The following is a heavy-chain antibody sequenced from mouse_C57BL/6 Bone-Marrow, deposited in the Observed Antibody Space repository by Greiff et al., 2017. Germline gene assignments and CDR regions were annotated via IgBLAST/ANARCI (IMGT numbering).Heavy chain of an antibody. CDR2: ISYDGSN. Sequence: VQLQQSGPGLVKPSQSLSLTCSVTGYSITSGYYWNWIRQFPGNKLEWMGYISYDGSNNYNPSLKNRISLTRDTSKNQFFLKLNSVTTEDTATYYCARSGYYVYFDYWGQGTTLTVSS. D-gene: IGHD1-1*01. CDR1: GYSITSGYY. CDR3: ARSGYYVYFDY. V-gene: IGHV3-6*01. J-gene: IGHJ2*01.